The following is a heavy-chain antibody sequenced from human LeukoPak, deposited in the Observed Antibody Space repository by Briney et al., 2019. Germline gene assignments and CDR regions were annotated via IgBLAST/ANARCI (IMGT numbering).Heavy chain of an antibody. V-gene: IGHV4-4*08. CDR3: ARDRDEGSSWYGAYYYYYYMDV. D-gene: IGHD6-13*01. CDR2: IYTSGST. Sequence: KPSETLSLTCTVSGGSISSYYWSWIRQPPGKGLEWIGRIYTSGSTNYNPSLKSRVTISVDTSKNQFSLKPSSVTAADTAVYYCARDRDEGSSWYGAYYYYYYMDVWGKGTTVTISS. J-gene: IGHJ6*03. CDR1: GGSISSYY.